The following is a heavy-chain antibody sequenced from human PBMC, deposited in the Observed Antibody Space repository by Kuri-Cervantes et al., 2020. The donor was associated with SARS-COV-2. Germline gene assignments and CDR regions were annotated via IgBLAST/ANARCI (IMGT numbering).Heavy chain of an antibody. J-gene: IGHJ4*02. D-gene: IGHD1-26*01. V-gene: IGHV4-59*12. CDR3: ARGGAGATDFDY. CDR2: IYYSGST. Sequence: SETLSLTCTVSGGSISSYYWSWIRQPPGKGLEWIGYIYYSGSTNYNPSLKSRVTISVDTSKNQFSLKLSSATAADTAVYYCARGGAGATDFDYWGQGTLVTVSS. CDR1: GGSISSYY.